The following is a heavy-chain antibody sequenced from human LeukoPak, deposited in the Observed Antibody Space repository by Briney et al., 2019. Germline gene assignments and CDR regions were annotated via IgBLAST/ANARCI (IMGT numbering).Heavy chain of an antibody. V-gene: IGHV3-64*01. J-gene: IGHJ6*03. CDR1: GFNFSAYA. D-gene: IGHD3-10*01. CDR2: VTNNGDTT. CDR3: ARGHPYNYGSNYMDV. Sequence: PGGSLRLSCAASGFNFSAYAMHWVRQAPGKGLEYVSVVTNNGDTTYYANSVKGRFTISRDNSKSTLFLQMDSLRGEDMGVHYCARGHPYNYGSNYMDVWGSGTTVTVS.